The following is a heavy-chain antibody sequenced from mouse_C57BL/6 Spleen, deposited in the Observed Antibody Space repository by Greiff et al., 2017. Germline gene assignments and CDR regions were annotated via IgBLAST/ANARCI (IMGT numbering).Heavy chain of an antibody. CDR1: GYTFTSYW. V-gene: IGHV1-69*01. J-gene: IGHJ4*01. CDR3: ARLGPYAMDY. Sequence: QVQLQQPGAELVMPGASVKLSCKASGYTFTSYWMHWVKQRPGQGLEWIGEIDPSDSYTNYNQKFKGKSTLTVDKSSSTAYMQLSSLTSEDSAVYYCARLGPYAMDYWGQGTSDTVSS. CDR2: IDPSDSYT.